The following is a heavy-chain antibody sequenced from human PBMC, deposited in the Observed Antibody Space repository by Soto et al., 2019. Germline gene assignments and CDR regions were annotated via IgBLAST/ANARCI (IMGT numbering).Heavy chain of an antibody. CDR2: IIPIFGTA. CDR3: ARDDNYYDSSGYYSARDWYFDL. J-gene: IGHJ2*01. Sequence: SVKVSCKASGGTFSSYAISWVRQAPGQGLEWMGGIIPIFGTANYAQKFQGRVTITADESTSTAYMELSSLRSEDTAVYYCARDDNYYDSSGYYSARDWYFDLWGRGTLVTVSS. D-gene: IGHD3-22*01. CDR1: GGTFSSYA. V-gene: IGHV1-69*13.